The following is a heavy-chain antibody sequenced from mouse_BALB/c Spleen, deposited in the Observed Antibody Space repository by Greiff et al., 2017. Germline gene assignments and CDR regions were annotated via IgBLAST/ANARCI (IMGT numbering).Heavy chain of an antibody. J-gene: IGHJ2*01. CDR3: ARIELGPYFDY. D-gene: IGHD4-1*01. Sequence: KESGPGILQPSQTLSLTCSFSGFSLSTYGIGVGWIRQPSGKGLEWLAHIWWNDNKYYNTALKSRLTISKDTSNNQVFLKIASVDTADTATYYCARIELGPYFDYWGQGTTLTVSS. V-gene: IGHV8-11*01. CDR1: GFSLSTYGIG. CDR2: IWWNDNK.